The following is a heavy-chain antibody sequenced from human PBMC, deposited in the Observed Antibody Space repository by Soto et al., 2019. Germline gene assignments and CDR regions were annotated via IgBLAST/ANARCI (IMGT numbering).Heavy chain of an antibody. J-gene: IGHJ3*02. CDR3: ALRKLVEMATMLEAFDI. CDR1: GGTFSRYA. CDR2: ITPIFGTA. D-gene: IGHD5-12*01. Sequence: GASVKVSCKAYGGTFSRYAISWVRQAPGQGLEWMGGITPIFGTANYAQKFQGRVAITADESTSTAYMELSSLRSEDTAVYYCALRKLVEMATMLEAFDIWGQGTMATVS. V-gene: IGHV1-69*13.